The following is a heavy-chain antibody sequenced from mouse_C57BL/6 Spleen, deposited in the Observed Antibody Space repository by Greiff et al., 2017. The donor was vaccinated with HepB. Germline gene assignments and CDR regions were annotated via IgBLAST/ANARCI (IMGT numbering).Heavy chain of an antibody. V-gene: IGHV1-52*01. Sequence: QVQLQQPGAELVRPGSSVKLSCKASGYTFTSYWMHWVKQRPIQGLEWIGNIDPSDSETHYNQKFKDKATLTVDKSSSTAYMQLSSLTSEDSAVYYGARHGDGYYPAWFAYWGQGTLVTVSA. J-gene: IGHJ3*01. D-gene: IGHD2-3*01. CDR3: ARHGDGYYPAWFAY. CDR1: GYTFTSYW. CDR2: IDPSDSET.